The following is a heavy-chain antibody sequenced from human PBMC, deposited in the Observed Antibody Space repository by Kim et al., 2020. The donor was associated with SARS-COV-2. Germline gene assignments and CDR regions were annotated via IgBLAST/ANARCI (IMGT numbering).Heavy chain of an antibody. J-gene: IGHJ4*02. CDR2: TA. V-gene: IGHV3-15*01. CDR3: STYRGSSWYY. D-gene: IGHD6-13*01. Sequence: TADYAAPVKGRFPISRDDSKNTLYLQMNSLKIEDTAIYYCSTYRGSSWYYWGQGTLVTVSS.